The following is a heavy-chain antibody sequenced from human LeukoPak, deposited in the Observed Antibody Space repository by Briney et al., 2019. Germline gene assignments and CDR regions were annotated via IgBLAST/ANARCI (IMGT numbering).Heavy chain of an antibody. CDR2: IYSGGDT. CDR1: GFTVSSNY. J-gene: IGHJ4*02. Sequence: WGSLRLSCAASGFTVSSNYVSWVRQAPGKGLEWVSGIYSGGDTYYADSVKGRFTLSRDNSKNLLYVQMNSLKAEARAGYYCARGGAAGSAGHWGQGTLVTVSS. V-gene: IGHV3-53*01. CDR3: ARGGAAGSAGH. D-gene: IGHD6-13*01.